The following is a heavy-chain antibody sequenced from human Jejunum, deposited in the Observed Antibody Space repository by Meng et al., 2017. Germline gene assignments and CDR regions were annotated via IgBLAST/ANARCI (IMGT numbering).Heavy chain of an antibody. V-gene: IGHV3-23*01. CDR1: GFTFSSSA. CDR3: AKLVRE. J-gene: IGHJ4*02. Sequence: EGRLWESGVGLVQPGGSLGLACAASGFTFSSSALSWVRQAPGKGLEWVSVITGSGGTTYYADSVKGRFTISRDISTNTLYLQMNSLRAEDTAVYYCAKLVREWGQGTLVTVSS. CDR2: ITGSGGTT. D-gene: IGHD1-26*01.